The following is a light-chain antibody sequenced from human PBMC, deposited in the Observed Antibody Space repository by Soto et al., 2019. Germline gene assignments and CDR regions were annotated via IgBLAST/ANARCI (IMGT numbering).Light chain of an antibody. J-gene: IGKJ1*01. CDR1: QTISNW. Sequence: DIQMTQAPSTLSASVGDRVTITCRASQTISNWVAWYQQKPGTAPKLLIHDASSLESGVPSRFSGSGSGTEFNLTISSLQSEDFAVYDCQQYNNWPPRTFGQGTKVDIK. CDR2: DAS. CDR3: QQYNNWPPRT. V-gene: IGKV1-5*01.